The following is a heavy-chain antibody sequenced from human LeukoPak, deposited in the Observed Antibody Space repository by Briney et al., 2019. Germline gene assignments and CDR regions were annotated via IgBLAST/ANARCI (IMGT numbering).Heavy chain of an antibody. V-gene: IGHV1-2*02. CDR1: GYTFTGYY. CDR3: ARGYCSGGSCYVVYCYYYYGMDV. J-gene: IGHJ6*02. D-gene: IGHD2-15*01. CDR2: INPSSGGT. Sequence: ASVKVSCKASGYTFTGYYMHWVRQAPGQGLEWMGWINPSSGGTNYAQKFQGRVTMTRDTSISTAYMELSRLRSDDTAVYYCARGYCSGGSCYVVYCYYYYGMDVWGQGTTVTVSS.